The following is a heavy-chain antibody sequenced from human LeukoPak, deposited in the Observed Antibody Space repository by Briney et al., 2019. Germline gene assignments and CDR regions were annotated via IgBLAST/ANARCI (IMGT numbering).Heavy chain of an antibody. CDR2: ISSSSSYI. J-gene: IGHJ6*03. Sequence: GGSLRPSCAASGFTFSSYSMNWVRQAPGKGLEWVSSISSSSSYIYYADSVKSRFTISRDNAKNSLYLQMNSLRAEDTAVYYCARSGGYESGGSSYYYYMDVWGKGTTVTVSS. CDR1: GFTFSSYS. CDR3: ARSGGYESGGSSYYYYMDV. D-gene: IGHD5-12*01. V-gene: IGHV3-21*01.